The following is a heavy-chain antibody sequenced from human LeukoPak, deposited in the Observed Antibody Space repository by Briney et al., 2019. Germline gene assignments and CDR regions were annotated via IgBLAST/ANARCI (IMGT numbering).Heavy chain of an antibody. Sequence: GGSLRLSCAASGFTFSSYSMNWVRQAPGKGLEWVSSISSSSSYIYYADSVKGRFTISRDNAKNSLYLQMNSLRAEDTAVYYCAKDTDSNPRSLLDPWGQGTLVTVSS. J-gene: IGHJ5*02. CDR2: ISSSSSYI. D-gene: IGHD4-11*01. CDR3: AKDTDSNPRSLLDP. V-gene: IGHV3-21*01. CDR1: GFTFSSYS.